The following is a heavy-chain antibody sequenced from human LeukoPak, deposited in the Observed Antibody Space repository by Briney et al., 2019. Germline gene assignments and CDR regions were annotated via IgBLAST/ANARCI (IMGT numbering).Heavy chain of an antibody. CDR3: ARLTANYYDSSGLFDY. V-gene: IGHV4-59*08. D-gene: IGHD3-22*01. J-gene: IGHJ4*02. CDR1: GGSISSYY. CDR2: IYYSGST. Sequence: SETLSLTCTVSGGSISSYYWSWVRQPPGKGLEWIGYIYYSGSTNYNPSLKSRVTISVDTSKNQFSLKLSSVTAADTAVYYCARLTANYYDSSGLFDYWGQGTLVTVSS.